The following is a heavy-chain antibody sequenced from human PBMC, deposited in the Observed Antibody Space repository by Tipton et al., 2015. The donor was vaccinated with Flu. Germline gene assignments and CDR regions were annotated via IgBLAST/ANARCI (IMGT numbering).Heavy chain of an antibody. D-gene: IGHD2-15*01. CDR3: TRQVEAATRSSS. Sequence: TLSLTCAVSGGSISSGGYSWSWIRQPPGKGPEWIGSIFHSGTTYYDLSLQSRVTISVDTSKNQFSLKMKSVTVADTAVYYCTRQVEAATRSSSWGQGTLVTVSS. CDR2: IFHSGTT. V-gene: IGHV4-30-2*03. J-gene: IGHJ4*02. CDR1: GGSISSGGYS.